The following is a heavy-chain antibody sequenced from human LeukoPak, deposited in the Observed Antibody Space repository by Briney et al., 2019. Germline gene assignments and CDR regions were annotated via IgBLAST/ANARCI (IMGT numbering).Heavy chain of an antibody. V-gene: IGHV3-7*01. CDR2: IKRVGSEK. D-gene: IGHD4-17*01. J-gene: IGHJ6*03. Sequence: PGGSLRPSGAASGITFRSYWMSWVRQAPGKGLEWVANIKRVGSEKSYVDSVKGRFTISRDNGKNSLYPQMNGLRADDTAVYYCARGPNTDYGRRYYYYMDVWGKGTTVTVS. CDR3: ARGPNTDYGRRYYYYMDV. CDR1: GITFRSYW.